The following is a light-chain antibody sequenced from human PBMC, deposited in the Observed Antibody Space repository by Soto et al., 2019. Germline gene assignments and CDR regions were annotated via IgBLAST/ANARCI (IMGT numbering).Light chain of an antibody. J-gene: IGKJ1*01. V-gene: IGKV1-5*03. Sequence: DIQMTQSPSTLSGSVGDRVTITCRASQTISSWLAWYQQKPGKAPKLLIYKASTLKSGVPSRFSGSGSGTEFTLNISSLQPDDFATYYCEHYNSYSEAFGHGTKVELK. CDR1: QTISSW. CDR2: KAS. CDR3: EHYNSYSEA.